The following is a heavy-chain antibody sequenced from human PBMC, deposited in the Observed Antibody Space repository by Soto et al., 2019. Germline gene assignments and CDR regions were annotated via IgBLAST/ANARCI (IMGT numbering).Heavy chain of an antibody. V-gene: IGHV4-59*08. CDR3: ASQKLDVPAFFDY. D-gene: IGHD3-3*02. J-gene: IGHJ4*02. CDR2: IYYSGST. CDR1: GCSISSYY. Sequence: PSETLSLTCTVSGCSISSYYWSWIRQPPGKGQEGSGYIYYSGSTNYNPSLKSRDTISVDTSKNQFSLTLTSVTAADTAVYYCASQKLDVPAFFDYWSQGTLVTVPS.